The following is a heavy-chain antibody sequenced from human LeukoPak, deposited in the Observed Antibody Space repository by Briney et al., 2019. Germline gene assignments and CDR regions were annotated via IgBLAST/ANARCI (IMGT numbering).Heavy chain of an antibody. D-gene: IGHD2-15*01. CDR2: IYYSGST. CDR3: ARSVATPFDY. V-gene: IGHV4-39*01. CDR1: GGSISSGGYY. J-gene: IGHJ4*02. Sequence: SETLSLTCTVSGGSISSGGYYWSWIRQPPGKGLEWIGSIYYSGSTYYNPSLKSRVTISVDTSKNQFSLKLSSVTAADTAVYYCARSVATPFDYWGQGTLVTVSS.